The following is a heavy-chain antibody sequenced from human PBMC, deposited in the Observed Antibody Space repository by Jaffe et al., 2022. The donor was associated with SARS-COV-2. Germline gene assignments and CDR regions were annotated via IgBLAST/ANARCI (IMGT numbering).Heavy chain of an antibody. D-gene: IGHD3-10*01. CDR2: INPGNGNT. V-gene: IGHV1-3*01. CDR3: ARGLGAGSYTPFDY. CDR1: GYTFINYS. Sequence: QVQLIQSGAEVKKPGASMKVSCKTSGYTFINYSFHWLRQAPGQRLEWMAWINPGNGNTKYSHNFQGRVTISRDTSATTAYMELSDLRSEDTAVYYCARGLGAGSYTPFDYWGQGTLVTVSS. J-gene: IGHJ4*02.